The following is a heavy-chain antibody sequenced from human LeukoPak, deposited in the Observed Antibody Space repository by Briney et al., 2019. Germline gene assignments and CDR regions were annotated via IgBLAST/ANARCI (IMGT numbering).Heavy chain of an antibody. CDR1: GFTFSRYA. CDR2: ISYDGSNK. J-gene: IGHJ5*02. CDR3: ARSARRWELLNWFDP. V-gene: IGHV3-30*01. Sequence: GRSVRLSSAGSGFTFSRYAMHRVRQAPGKGLEWVAIISYDGSNKYYADSVKGRFIISRDNSKNTLYLQMNSLRAEDTAVYYWARSARRWELLNWFDPWGQGTLVTVSS. D-gene: IGHD1-26*01.